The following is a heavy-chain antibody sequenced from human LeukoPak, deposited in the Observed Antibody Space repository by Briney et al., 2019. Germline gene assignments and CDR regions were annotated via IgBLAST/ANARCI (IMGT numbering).Heavy chain of an antibody. CDR1: GYTFTSYD. Sequence: GASVKVSCKASGYTFTSYDINWVRQATGQGLEWMGWMNPNSGNTGYSQKVHVRVTMTRNTSISKAYMELSSLRSEDTAVYYCARGLGSRSSGIPGRAYYYYMDVWGKGPTVTVSS. CDR2: MNPNSGNT. D-gene: IGHD6-6*01. CDR3: ARGLGSRSSGIPGRAYYYYMDV. J-gene: IGHJ6*03. V-gene: IGHV1-8*01.